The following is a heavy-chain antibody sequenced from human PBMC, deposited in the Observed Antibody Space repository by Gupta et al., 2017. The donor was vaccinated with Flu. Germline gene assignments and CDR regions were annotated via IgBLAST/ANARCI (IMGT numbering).Heavy chain of an antibody. J-gene: IGHJ4*02. CDR2: LTWNSGDI. Sequence: EGQLVESGGGLVQPGRSLRLSCAASGFTFQNYGMHWVRQSPGKGLEWVSGLTWNSGDIGYADSVKGRFTISRDNAKNSLYLQMNSLRPEDTALYYCVKGLGLVGFDYWGQGTPVTVSS. V-gene: IGHV3-9*01. D-gene: IGHD4-17*01. CDR1: GFTFQNYG. CDR3: VKGLGLVGFDY.